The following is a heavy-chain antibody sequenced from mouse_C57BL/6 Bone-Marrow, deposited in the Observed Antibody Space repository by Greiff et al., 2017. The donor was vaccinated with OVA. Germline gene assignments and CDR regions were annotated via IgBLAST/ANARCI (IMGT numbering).Heavy chain of an antibody. CDR1: GYTFTSYG. V-gene: IGHV1-81*01. CDR2: IYPRSGNT. CDR3: ARGGITTLRYFDV. D-gene: IGHD1-1*01. Sequence: QVQLKESGAELARPGASVKLSCKASGYTFTSYGISWVKQRTGQGLEWIGEIYPRSGNTYYNEKFKGKATLTADKSSSTAYMELRSLTSEDSAVYFCARGGITTLRYFDVWGTGTTVTVSS. J-gene: IGHJ1*03.